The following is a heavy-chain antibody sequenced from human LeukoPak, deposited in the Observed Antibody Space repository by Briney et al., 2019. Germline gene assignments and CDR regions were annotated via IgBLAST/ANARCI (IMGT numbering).Heavy chain of an antibody. J-gene: IGHJ4*02. D-gene: IGHD5-24*01. Sequence: SETLSPTCAVYGGSFSGYYWSWIRQPPGKGLEWIGEINHSGSTNYNPSLKSRVTISVDTSKNQCSLKLSSVTAADTAVYYCARGREMAHVDYWGQGTLVTVSS. V-gene: IGHV4-34*01. CDR1: GGSFSGYY. CDR3: ARGREMAHVDY. CDR2: INHSGST.